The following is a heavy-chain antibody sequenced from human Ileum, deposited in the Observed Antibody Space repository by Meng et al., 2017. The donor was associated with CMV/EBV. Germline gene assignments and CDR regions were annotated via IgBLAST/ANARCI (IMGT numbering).Heavy chain of an antibody. CDR3: AKDMKQWLVGDELDY. V-gene: IGHV3-43*02. D-gene: IGHD6-19*01. Sequence: GGSLRLSCEVSAFTFADAWMSWVRQAPGKGLEWVSYIATGDRFGARTTYYADSVKGRFTISRDNSKNSLYLQMNSLRTEDTALYYCAKDMKQWLVGDELDYWGQGTLVTVSS. CDR1: AFTFADAW. J-gene: IGHJ4*02. CDR2: IATGDRFGARTT.